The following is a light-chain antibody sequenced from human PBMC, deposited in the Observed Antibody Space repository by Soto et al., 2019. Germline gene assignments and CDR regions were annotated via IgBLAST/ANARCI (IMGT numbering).Light chain of an antibody. CDR3: QHYGHPRLT. V-gene: IGKV3-20*01. CDR1: QIGNTNY. J-gene: IGKJ1*01. Sequence: EMVLTQSPGTLSLSAGERATLHCRASQIGNTNYLAWYQQMPGQPPRLLIYSVFTRDNGTPDRFSGSGSGTDFTLTISSLATEDSALYFCQHYGHPRLTFGPGTGVEIK. CDR2: SVF.